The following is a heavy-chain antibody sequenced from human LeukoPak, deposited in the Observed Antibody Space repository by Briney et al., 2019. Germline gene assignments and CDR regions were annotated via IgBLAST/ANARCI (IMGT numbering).Heavy chain of an antibody. V-gene: IGHV3-23*01. D-gene: IGHD3-22*01. CDR1: GFTFSSYA. CDR3: AKTGDSSGYYHFDY. Sequence: GGSLRLSCAASGFTFSSYAMSWVRQAPGKGLEWVSAISGSGGSTYYADSAKGRFTISRDNSKNTLYLQMNSLRAEDTAVYYCAKTGDSSGYYHFDYWGQGTLVTVSS. J-gene: IGHJ4*02. CDR2: ISGSGGST.